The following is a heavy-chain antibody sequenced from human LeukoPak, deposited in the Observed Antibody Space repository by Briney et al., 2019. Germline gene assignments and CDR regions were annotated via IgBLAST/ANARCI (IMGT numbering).Heavy chain of an antibody. CDR1: GGSVSSYY. Sequence: PSETLSLTCSVSGGSVSSYYRNWIRQPPGRGLEWIGYIFNTGITSYNPSLNSRVIISVDTSKNQFSLKIYSVTAADTAVYYCARNFPGRTEDVWGKGTTVTVSS. V-gene: IGHV4-59*02. J-gene: IGHJ6*04. CDR2: IFNTGIT. CDR3: ARNFPGRTEDV.